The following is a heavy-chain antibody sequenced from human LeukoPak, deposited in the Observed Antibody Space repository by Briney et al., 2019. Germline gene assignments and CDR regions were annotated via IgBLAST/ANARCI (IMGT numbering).Heavy chain of an antibody. V-gene: IGHV3-15*01. Sequence: GGSLRLSCAASGFTFTRYSMNWVRQAPGKGLEWIGRIKSKTDGGTTDYAAPVKGRFTISRDDSKNTLYLQMNSLKTEDTAVYYCTTDGLSSGWYGFHAFDIWGQGTMVTVSS. D-gene: IGHD6-19*01. J-gene: IGHJ3*02. CDR3: TTDGLSSGWYGFHAFDI. CDR1: GFTFTRYS. CDR2: IKSKTDGGTT.